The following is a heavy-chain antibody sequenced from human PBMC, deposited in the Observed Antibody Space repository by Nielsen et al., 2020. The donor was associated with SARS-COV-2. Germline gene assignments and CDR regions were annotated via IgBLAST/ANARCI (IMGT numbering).Heavy chain of an antibody. CDR1: GYTFTGYY. CDR3: ARTDYYDSSGEGYFDY. V-gene: IGHV1-2*06. J-gene: IGHJ4*02. Sequence: ASVKVSCKASGYTFTGYYMHWVRQAPGQGLEWMGRINPNSGGTNYAQKFQGRVTMTRDTSISTAYMELSRLRSDDTAVYYCARTDYYDSSGEGYFDYWGQGTLVTVSS. CDR2: INPNSGGT. D-gene: IGHD3-22*01.